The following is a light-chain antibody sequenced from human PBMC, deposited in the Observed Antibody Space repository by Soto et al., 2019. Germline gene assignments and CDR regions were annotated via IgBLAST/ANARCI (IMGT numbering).Light chain of an antibody. Sequence: DIQMTQSPSSLSASVGDRVTITCRASLGISTYLNWYQQKPGKAPKLLIYAASSLQSGVPSRFSGSGSGTEFTLTISSLQPDDFATYYCQHYNSYSEAFGQGTKVDIK. CDR3: QHYNSYSEA. CDR1: LGISTY. CDR2: AAS. J-gene: IGKJ1*01. V-gene: IGKV1-16*01.